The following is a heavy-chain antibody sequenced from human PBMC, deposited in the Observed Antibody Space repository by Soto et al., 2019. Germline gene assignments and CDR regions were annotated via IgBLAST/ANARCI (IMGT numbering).Heavy chain of an antibody. CDR2: INPNSGGT. V-gene: IGHV1-2*02. CDR1: GYTFTGYY. D-gene: IGHD3-10*01. CDR3: ASGYYHGSGSYYTLDV. Sequence: EASVKVSCKASGYTFTGYYMHWVRQAPGQGLEWMGWINPNSGGTNYAQKFQGRVTMTRDTSISTAYMELSRLRSDDTAVYYCASGYYHGSGSYYTLDVRGQGTTVTVSS. J-gene: IGHJ6*02.